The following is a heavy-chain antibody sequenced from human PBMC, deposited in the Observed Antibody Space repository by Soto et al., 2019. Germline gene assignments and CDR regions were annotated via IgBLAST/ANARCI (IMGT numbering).Heavy chain of an antibody. D-gene: IGHD5-12*01. CDR3: ARAGRYSGYDFDY. V-gene: IGHV4-31*03. CDR1: GGSISSGGYY. CDR2: IYYSGST. J-gene: IGHJ4*02. Sequence: PSETLSLTCTVSGGSISSGGYYWSWIRQHPGKGLEWIGYIYYSGSTYYNPSLKSRVTISVDTSKNQFSLKLSSVTAADTAVYYCARAGRYSGYDFDYWGQGTLVTVSX.